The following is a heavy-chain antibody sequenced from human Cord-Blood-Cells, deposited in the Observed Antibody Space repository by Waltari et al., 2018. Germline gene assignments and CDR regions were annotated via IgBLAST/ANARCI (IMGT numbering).Heavy chain of an antibody. J-gene: IGHJ3*02. CDR2: ISYDGSNK. D-gene: IGHD1-1*01. CDR3: AKGGWGTEISFDI. Sequence: QVQLVESGGGVVQPGRSLRLSCAASGFTFSSYGMHWVRQAPGKGLEWVAVISYDGSNKYYADAVKGRFTISRDNSKNTLYLQMNSLRAEDTAVYYCAKGGWGTEISFDIWGQGTMVTVSS. CDR1: GFTFSSYG. V-gene: IGHV3-30*18.